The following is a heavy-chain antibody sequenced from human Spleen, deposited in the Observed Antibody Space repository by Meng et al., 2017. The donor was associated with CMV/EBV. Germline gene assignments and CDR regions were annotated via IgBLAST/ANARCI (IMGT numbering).Heavy chain of an antibody. D-gene: IGHD3-10*01. Sequence: GESLKISCAASGFTFSSFSMNWVRQAPGKGLEWVSSISSSSHYIYYADSVKGRFTISRDNARNSLYLQLNSLRAEDTAVYYCAIDYYYGSGGYSCFDPWGQGTLVTVSS. CDR1: GFTFSSFS. CDR3: AIDYYYGSGGYSCFDP. V-gene: IGHV3-21*01. CDR2: ISSSSHYI. J-gene: IGHJ5*02.